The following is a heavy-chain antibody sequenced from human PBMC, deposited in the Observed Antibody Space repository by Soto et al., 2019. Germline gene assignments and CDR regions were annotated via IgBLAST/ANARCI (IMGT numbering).Heavy chain of an antibody. CDR2: INAGNGNT. Sequence: QVQLVQSGAEVKKPGASVKVSCKASGYTFTSYAMHWVRQAPGQRLEWMGWINAGNGNTKYSQKFQGRVTITRDTSASTAYMERSSLRSEDTAVYYCARGLNGYLHYFDYWGQGTPVTVSS. CDR3: ARGLNGYLHYFDY. CDR1: GYTFTSYA. D-gene: IGHD5-18*01. V-gene: IGHV1-3*01. J-gene: IGHJ4*02.